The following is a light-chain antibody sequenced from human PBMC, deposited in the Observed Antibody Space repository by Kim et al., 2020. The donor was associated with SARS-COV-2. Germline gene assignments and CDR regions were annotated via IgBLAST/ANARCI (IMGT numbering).Light chain of an antibody. Sequence: VSPGQTASITCSGDKLGDKYACWYQQKPGQSPVLISYQDSKRPSGIPERFSGSNSGNTATLTISGTQAMDEADYYCQAWDSSTVVFGGGTQLTVL. CDR1: KLGDKY. CDR2: QDS. CDR3: QAWDSSTVV. J-gene: IGLJ2*01. V-gene: IGLV3-1*01.